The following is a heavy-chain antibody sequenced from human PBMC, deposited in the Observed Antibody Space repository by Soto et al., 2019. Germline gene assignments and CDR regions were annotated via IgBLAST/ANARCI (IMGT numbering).Heavy chain of an antibody. CDR3: AKEGVLRYSSGWDPLDY. CDR2: ISGSGGST. D-gene: IGHD6-19*01. J-gene: IGHJ4*02. CDR1: GFTFSSYA. Sequence: WGSLRLSCAASGFTFSSYAMSWVRQAPGKGLEWVSAISGSGGSTYYADSVKGRFTISRDNSKNTLYLQMNSLRAEDTAVYYCAKEGVLRYSSGWDPLDYWGQGTLVTVSS. V-gene: IGHV3-23*01.